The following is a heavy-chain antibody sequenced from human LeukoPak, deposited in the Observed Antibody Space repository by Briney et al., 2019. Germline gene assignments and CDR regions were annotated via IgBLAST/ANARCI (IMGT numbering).Heavy chain of an antibody. V-gene: IGHV4-34*01. CDR1: GGSFSGYY. D-gene: IGHD3-10*01. CDR3: ARGRGNYGSGSYYYYYYYMDV. CDR2: INHSGST. Sequence: PSETLSLTCAVYGGSFSGYYWSWIRQPPGKGLERIGEINHSGSTNYNPSLKSRVTISVDTSKNQFSLKLSSVTAADTAVYYCARGRGNYGSGSYYYYYYYMDVWGKGTTVTVSS. J-gene: IGHJ6*03.